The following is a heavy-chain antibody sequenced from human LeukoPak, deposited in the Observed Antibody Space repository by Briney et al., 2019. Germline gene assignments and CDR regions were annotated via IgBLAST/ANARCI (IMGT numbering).Heavy chain of an antibody. J-gene: IGHJ5*02. Sequence: GASVKVSCKTSGYSFIGYYMHWVRQAPGQGLEWMGWINTKNGGANYAPSFQGRVTMTRYRSISTVYMELTRLTSDDTAVYYCARASFWESPINWFDPWGQGTLVTVSS. CDR3: ARASFWESPINWFDP. CDR2: INTKNGGA. D-gene: IGHD3-16*01. CDR1: GYSFIGYY. V-gene: IGHV1-2*07.